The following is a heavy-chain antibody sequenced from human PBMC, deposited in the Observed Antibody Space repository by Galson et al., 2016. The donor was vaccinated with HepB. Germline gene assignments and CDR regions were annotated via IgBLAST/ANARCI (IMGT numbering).Heavy chain of an antibody. Sequence: SLRLSCAASGFTFSNYAMSWVRQAPGKGLEWVSTISGSGGSTYYADSVKGRFTISRDNSKNTLYLQMNSLRAEDTAVYFCARQTGHVAVAGDWGQGTLVTVSS. D-gene: IGHD6-19*01. CDR2: ISGSGGST. CDR3: ARQTGHVAVAGD. J-gene: IGHJ4*02. V-gene: IGHV3-23*01. CDR1: GFTFSNYA.